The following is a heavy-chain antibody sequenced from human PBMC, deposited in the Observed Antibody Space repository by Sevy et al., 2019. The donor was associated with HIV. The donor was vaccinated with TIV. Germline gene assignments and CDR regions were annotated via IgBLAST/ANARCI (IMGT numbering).Heavy chain of an antibody. J-gene: IGHJ4*02. CDR3: ARDLPPSATTVAHFDY. V-gene: IGHV3-11*04. Sequence: GGSLRLSCAASGFTFRDYYMSWIRQAPGRGLEWLAYISDRSTTIYYADSVKGRFTISRDNAKNSLYLQMNSLRTDDTAVYYCARDLPPSATTVAHFDYWGPGTLVTVSS. CDR2: ISDRSTTI. D-gene: IGHD4-17*01. CDR1: GFTFRDYY.